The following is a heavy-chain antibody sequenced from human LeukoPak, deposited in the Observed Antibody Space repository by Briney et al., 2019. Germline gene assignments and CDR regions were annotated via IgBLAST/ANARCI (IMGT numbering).Heavy chain of an antibody. CDR2: IYYSGSS. CDR1: GGSISSHH. Sequence: SETLSLTCTVSGGSISSHHWSWIRQPPGKGLEWIGYIYYSGSSKYNPSLKSRVTISVDTSKNQFSLKLSSVTAADTAVYYCARLYDSSGYTNWLDPWGQGTLVTVSS. CDR3: ARLYDSSGYTNWLDP. D-gene: IGHD3-22*01. J-gene: IGHJ5*02. V-gene: IGHV4-59*11.